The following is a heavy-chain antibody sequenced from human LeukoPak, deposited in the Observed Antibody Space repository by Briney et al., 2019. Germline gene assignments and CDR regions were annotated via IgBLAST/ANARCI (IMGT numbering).Heavy chain of an antibody. Sequence: SETLSLTCTVSGGSISSYYWSWIRQPPGKGLEWIGYIYYSGSTYYNPSLKSRVTISVDTSKNQFSLKLSSVTAADTAVYYCARARDYGNWFDPWGQGTLVTVSS. V-gene: IGHV4-59*12. CDR2: IYYSGST. J-gene: IGHJ5*02. CDR3: ARARDYGNWFDP. D-gene: IGHD4-17*01. CDR1: GGSISSYY.